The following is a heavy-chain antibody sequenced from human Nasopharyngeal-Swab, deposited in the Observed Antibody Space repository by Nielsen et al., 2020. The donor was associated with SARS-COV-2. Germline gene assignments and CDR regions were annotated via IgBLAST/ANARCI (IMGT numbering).Heavy chain of an antibody. V-gene: IGHV3-23*01. CDR3: TRDIGGQYGF. D-gene: IGHD4-11*01. CDR1: GFIFTSYA. CDR2: VSGNGATT. Sequence: GGSLRLSCAASGFIFTSYAISWVRQAPGKGLEWVSTVSGNGATTFYADSVRGRFTISRDNAKNTLYLQMNSLRGDDTAVYYCTRDIGGQYGFWGQGNLVTVSS. J-gene: IGHJ4*02.